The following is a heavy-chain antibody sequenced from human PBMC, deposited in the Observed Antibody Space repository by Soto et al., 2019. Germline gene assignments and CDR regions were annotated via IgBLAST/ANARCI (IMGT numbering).Heavy chain of an antibody. CDR1: GGSITSYY. D-gene: IGHD3-22*01. J-gene: IGHJ3*02. CDR3: ARTYDGSGPNSGGYGFDI. CDR2: IYYSGST. Sequence: PSETLSLTCSVSGGSITSYYWSWIRQPPGKGLEWIAYIYYSGSTSYNPSLKSRVSISLDTSKNQFSPKLSSVTAADTAVYYCARTYDGSGPNSGGYGFDIWGQGTMVTVSS. V-gene: IGHV4-59*01.